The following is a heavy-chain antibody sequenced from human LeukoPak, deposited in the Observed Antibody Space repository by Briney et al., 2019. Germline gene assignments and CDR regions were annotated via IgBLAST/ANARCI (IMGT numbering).Heavy chain of an antibody. CDR3: ARDSLGYCTNGVCYTGPYYYYMDV. J-gene: IGHJ6*03. CDR2: IRSSSSYI. D-gene: IGHD2-8*01. CDR1: GFTFSSYS. V-gene: IGHV3-21*01. Sequence: GGPVSLLCAASGFTFSSYSMHWLREAPGKGPERVSSIRSSSSYIYYADSVKGRFTISRDNAKNSLYPQMNSLRAEDTAVYCCARDSLGYCTNGVCYTGPYYYYMDVWGKGTTVTVSS.